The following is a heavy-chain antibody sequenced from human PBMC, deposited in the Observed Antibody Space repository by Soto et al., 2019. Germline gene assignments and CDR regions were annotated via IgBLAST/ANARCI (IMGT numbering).Heavy chain of an antibody. CDR1: GDTFTAYF. Sequence: ASVKVSCKAPGDTFTAYFILWVRQAPGQGLEWMGWINPNSDATHYAQKFQGRVTMTSDTSISSAYMELTGLTSDDTAVYYCATDTRYRSRWTYYTDYGLDVWGQGTTVTVSS. J-gene: IGHJ6*02. D-gene: IGHD6-13*01. CDR2: INPNSDAT. CDR3: ATDTRYRSRWTYYTDYGLDV. V-gene: IGHV1-2*02.